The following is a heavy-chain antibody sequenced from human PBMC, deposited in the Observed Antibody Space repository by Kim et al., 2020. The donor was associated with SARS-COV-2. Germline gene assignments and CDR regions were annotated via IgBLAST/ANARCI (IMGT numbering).Heavy chain of an antibody. CDR3: AGFGELNYYYYGMDV. D-gene: IGHD3-10*01. V-gene: IGHV3-21*01. J-gene: IGHJ6*02. Sequence: DSGKGRFAISRDNAKNSLYLQMNSLRAEDTAVYYCAGFGELNYYYYGMDVWGQGTTVTVSS.